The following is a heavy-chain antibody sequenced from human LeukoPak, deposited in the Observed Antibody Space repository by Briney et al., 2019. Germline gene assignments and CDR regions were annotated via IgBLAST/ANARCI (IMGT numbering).Heavy chain of an antibody. J-gene: IGHJ2*01. D-gene: IGHD6-19*01. Sequence: GGSLRLSCAASGFTFSSYAMSWVRQAPGKGLEWVSAISGSGGSTYYADSVRGRFTISRDNSKNTLYLQKNSLRADDTAIYYCAKSMTLQWRGFFDLWGRGTHVTVSS. CDR3: AKSMTLQWRGFFDL. CDR2: ISGSGGST. V-gene: IGHV3-23*01. CDR1: GFTFSSYA.